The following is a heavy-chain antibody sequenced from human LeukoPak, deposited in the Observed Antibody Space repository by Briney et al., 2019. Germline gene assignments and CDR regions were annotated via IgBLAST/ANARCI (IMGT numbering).Heavy chain of an antibody. V-gene: IGHV1-2*02. D-gene: IGHD3-3*01. CDR3: ARGGPATIFGVVRKNYYGMDV. Sequence: ASVKVFCKASGYTFTGYYMHWVRQAPGQGLEWMGWINPNSGGTNYAQKFQGRVTMTRDTSISTAYMELSRLRSDDTAVYYCARGGPATIFGVVRKNYYGMDVWGQGTTVTVSS. CDR1: GYTFTGYY. J-gene: IGHJ6*02. CDR2: INPNSGGT.